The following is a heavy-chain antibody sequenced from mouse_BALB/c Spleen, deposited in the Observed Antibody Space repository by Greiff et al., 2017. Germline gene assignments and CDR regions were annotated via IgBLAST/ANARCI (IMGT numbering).Heavy chain of an antibody. CDR1: GYAFSSYW. Sequence: VQVVESGAELVRPGSSVKISCKASGYAFSSYWMNWVKQRPGQGLEWIGQIYPGDGDTNYNGKFKGKATLTADKSSSTAYMQLSSLTSEDSAVYFCARLGWDAMDYWGQGTSVTVSS. J-gene: IGHJ4*01. CDR3: ARLGWDAMDY. D-gene: IGHD3-3*01. CDR2: IYPGDGDT. V-gene: IGHV1-80*01.